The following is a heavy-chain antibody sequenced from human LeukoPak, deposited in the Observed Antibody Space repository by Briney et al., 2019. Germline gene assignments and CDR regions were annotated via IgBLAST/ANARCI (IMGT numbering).Heavy chain of an antibody. CDR1: GFTFSSYW. D-gene: IGHD6-13*01. CDR2: MNAAGNSA. Sequence: GGSLRLSCAASGFTFSSYWMHWVRQDPGKGLVWVSRMNAAGNSAYTDSVKGRFTISRDNAKDTLFLQMNSLRAEDTAVYYCAREDGAAVGYFDLWGQGTLVTVSS. CDR3: AREDGAAVGYFDL. V-gene: IGHV3-74*01. J-gene: IGHJ4*02.